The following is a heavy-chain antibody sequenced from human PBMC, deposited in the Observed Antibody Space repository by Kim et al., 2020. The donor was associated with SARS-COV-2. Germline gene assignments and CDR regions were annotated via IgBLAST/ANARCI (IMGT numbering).Heavy chain of an antibody. CDR3: ARVRRDYDILTGYFYYYGMDV. CDR2: IGTAGDT. CDR1: GFTFSSYD. Sequence: GGSLRLSCAASGFTFSSYDMHWVRQATGKGLEWVSAIGTAGDTYYPGSVKGRFTISRENAKNSLYLQMNSLRAGDTAVYYCARVRRDYDILTGYFYYYGMDVWGQGTTVTVSS. D-gene: IGHD3-9*01. V-gene: IGHV3-13*01. J-gene: IGHJ6*02.